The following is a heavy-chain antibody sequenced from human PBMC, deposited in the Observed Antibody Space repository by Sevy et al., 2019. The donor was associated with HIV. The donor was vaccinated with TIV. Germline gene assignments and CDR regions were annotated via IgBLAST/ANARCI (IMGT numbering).Heavy chain of an antibody. D-gene: IGHD6-6*01. Sequence: SETLSLTCSASGDSISSYFWTWVRQSPGKGLEWIGNVYFTGNTDYSPSLKSRVTLSLDTSESQFSLTLKSVTAADTAIYFCARDSTTRPRVLDYWGQGTLVTVSS. CDR1: GDSISSYF. J-gene: IGHJ4*02. V-gene: IGHV4-59*01. CDR2: VYFTGNT. CDR3: ARDSTTRPRVLDY.